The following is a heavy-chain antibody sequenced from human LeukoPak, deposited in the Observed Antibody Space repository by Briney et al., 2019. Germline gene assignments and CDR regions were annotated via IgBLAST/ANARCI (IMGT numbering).Heavy chain of an antibody. Sequence: ASVKVSCKASGYTFTSYYMHWVRQAPGQGLEWMGIINPSAGSTSYAQKFQGRVTMTRDTSTSTVYMELSSLRSEDTAVYYCARERSIAVAGTLRREVYYMDVWGKGTTVTVSS. CDR1: GYTFTSYY. D-gene: IGHD6-19*01. V-gene: IGHV1-46*01. CDR3: ARERSIAVAGTLRREVYYMDV. J-gene: IGHJ6*03. CDR2: INPSAGST.